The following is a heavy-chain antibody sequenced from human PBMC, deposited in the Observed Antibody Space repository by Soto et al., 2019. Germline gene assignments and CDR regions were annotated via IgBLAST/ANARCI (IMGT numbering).Heavy chain of an antibody. V-gene: IGHV4-59*01. Sequence: QVLLQESGPGLVKPSETLSLTCTVSGASISNDYWSWIRQPPGKRLEYIGFIYNGGSPNYNPSLESRLTTSPDTSQNQSSLKLKAVTDAETAVYYCAGDEWFVRGYGMDDCGRGNTVTV. CDR2: IYNGGSP. CDR1: GASISNDY. J-gene: IGHJ6*02. D-gene: IGHD3-3*01. CDR3: AGDEWFVRGYGMDD.